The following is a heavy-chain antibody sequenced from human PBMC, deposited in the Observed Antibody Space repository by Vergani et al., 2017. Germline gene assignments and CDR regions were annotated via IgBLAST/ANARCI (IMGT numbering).Heavy chain of an antibody. CDR1: GYTFTSYG. CDR2: ISAYNGNT. J-gene: IGHJ4*02. CDR3: ASRWVAVVPAAPNPFDY. Sequence: QVQLVQSGAEVKKPGASVKVSCKASGYTFTSYGISWVRQAPGQGLEWMGWISAYNGNTNYAQKLQGRGTMTTDTSTSTAYMELRSLRSDDTAVYYCASRWVAVVPAAPNPFDYWGQGTLVTVSS. V-gene: IGHV1-18*04. D-gene: IGHD2-2*01.